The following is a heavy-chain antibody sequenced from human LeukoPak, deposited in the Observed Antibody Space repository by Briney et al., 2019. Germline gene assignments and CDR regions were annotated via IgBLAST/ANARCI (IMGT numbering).Heavy chain of an antibody. CDR1: GGSISSYY. V-gene: IGHV4-4*07. Sequence: SETLSLTCTVSGGSISSYYWSWIRQPARKGLEWIGRIYTSGSTNYNPSLKSRVTMSVDTSKNQFSLKLSSVTAADTAVYYCARGRYDFWSGYLHYYYYYYMDVWGKGTTVNVSS. D-gene: IGHD3-3*01. CDR3: ARGRYDFWSGYLHYYYYYYMDV. J-gene: IGHJ6*03. CDR2: IYTSGST.